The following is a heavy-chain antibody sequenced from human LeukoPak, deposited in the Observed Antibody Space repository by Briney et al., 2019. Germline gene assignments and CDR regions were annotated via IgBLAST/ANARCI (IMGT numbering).Heavy chain of an antibody. CDR2: ISGSGVST. Sequence: GSLRLSCAASGFTFSSYWMHWVRQDPGKGLEWVSGISGSGVSTYYTDSVKGRFTISRDNSKNTLYLQMNSLRAEDTAVYYCVKAIGRSGSYPYLFDYWGQGTLVTVSS. CDR3: VKAIGRSGSYPYLFDY. J-gene: IGHJ4*02. V-gene: IGHV3-23*01. D-gene: IGHD1-26*01. CDR1: GFTFSSYW.